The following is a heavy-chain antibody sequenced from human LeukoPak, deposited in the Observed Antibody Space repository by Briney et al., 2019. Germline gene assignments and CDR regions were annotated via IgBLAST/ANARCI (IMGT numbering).Heavy chain of an antibody. CDR2: FDPENAEI. D-gene: IGHD3-3*01. CDR3: ATRGSDFWSGFDY. CDR1: GNTLRELP. V-gene: IGHV1-24*01. J-gene: IGHJ4*02. Sequence: ASVKVSCKLSGNTLRELPIQWVRQAGGKGLEWMAGFDPENAEIVYAQKFQGRVTMTEDTSTNTAYMELTSLTSDDTALYYCATRGSDFWSGFDYWGQGAQVTVSS.